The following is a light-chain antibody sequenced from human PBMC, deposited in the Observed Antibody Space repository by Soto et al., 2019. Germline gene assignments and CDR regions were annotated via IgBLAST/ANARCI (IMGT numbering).Light chain of an antibody. CDR1: QSVSSSY. J-gene: IGKJ4*01. V-gene: IGKV3-20*01. CDR2: GAS. CDR3: HQYGSSPTT. Sequence: EIVLAQSPGTLSLSPGERATLSCRASQSVSSSYFAWYQQKPGQAPRLLIYGASSRATGIPDRFSGSGSGTVFTLTISRLEPEDFAVYYCHQYGSSPTTFGRGTKVEIK.